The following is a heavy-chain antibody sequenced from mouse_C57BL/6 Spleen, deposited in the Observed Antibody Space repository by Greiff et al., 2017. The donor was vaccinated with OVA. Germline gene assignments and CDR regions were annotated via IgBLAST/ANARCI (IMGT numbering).Heavy chain of an antibody. CDR3: THFSYGNYWYFDV. Sequence: EVQRVESGGGLVQPGGSMKLSCAASGFTFSDAWMDWVRQSPEKGLEWVAEIRNKANNHATYYAESVKGRFTISRDDSKSSVYLQMNSLRAEDTGIYYCTHFSYGNYWYFDVWGTGTTVTVSS. D-gene: IGHD2-1*01. CDR2: IRNKANNHAT. CDR1: GFTFSDAW. J-gene: IGHJ1*03. V-gene: IGHV6-6*01.